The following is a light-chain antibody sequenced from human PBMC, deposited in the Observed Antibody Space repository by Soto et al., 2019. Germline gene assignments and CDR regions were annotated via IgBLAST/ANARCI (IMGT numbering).Light chain of an antibody. CDR3: QQYNNSPQT. V-gene: IGKV3-15*01. CDR1: QTINNN. CDR2: GAS. Sequence: EIVLTHSPATLSLSPGERATLSCRASQTINNNVAWYQLKDGQVPRLVIYGASTRATDIPARFSGSGSGTEFTLTISSLPSEDFEQYHCQQYNNSPQTFGQGTKVDIK. J-gene: IGKJ1*01.